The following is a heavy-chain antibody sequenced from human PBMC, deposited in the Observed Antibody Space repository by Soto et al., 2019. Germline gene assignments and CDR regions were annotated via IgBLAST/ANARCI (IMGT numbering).Heavy chain of an antibody. J-gene: IGHJ6*02. Sequence: QVQLVESGGGVVQPGRSLRLSCAASGFTFSHDGMQWVRQAPGKGLEGVAGISYDGSKKYYADSVKGRFTISRDNSKHTLYLQINSLRAEDTAVYYCAKDLTAGTTVSYYYYGMDVWGQGTTVTVSS. CDR2: ISYDGSKK. CDR1: GFTFSHDG. CDR3: AKDLTAGTTVSYYYYGMDV. V-gene: IGHV3-30*18. D-gene: IGHD1-1*01.